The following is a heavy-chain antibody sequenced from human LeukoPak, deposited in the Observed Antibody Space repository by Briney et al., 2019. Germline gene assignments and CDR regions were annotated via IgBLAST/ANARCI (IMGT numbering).Heavy chain of an antibody. CDR3: ASRPGDFIDSSVYYSF. D-gene: IGHD3-22*01. J-gene: IGHJ4*02. V-gene: IGHV3-21*01. Sequence: PGGSLRLSCAASGFSFSTDTVNWVRQARRKGLEWVSSISSSSTYIYYTDSVKGRFAISRDNARNAVYLQMNSLRTEDTGVYYCASRPGDFIDSSVYYSFWGQGTLVTVSS. CDR2: ISSSSTYI. CDR1: GFSFSTDT.